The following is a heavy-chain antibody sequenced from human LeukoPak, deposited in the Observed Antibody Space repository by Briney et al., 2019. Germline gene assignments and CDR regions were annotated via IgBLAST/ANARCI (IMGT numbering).Heavy chain of an antibody. CDR3: ARRGEAAAKGGRYFDQ. Sequence: SETLSLTCTVSGESINSFYWSWIRQPAGKGLEWIGRIYSSGSTNYSPSLKSRVTMSVDTSKNQFSLKLSSVTAADTAVYFCARRGEAAAKGGRYFDQWGQGTLVTVSS. CDR2: IYSSGST. J-gene: IGHJ4*02. D-gene: IGHD6-13*01. CDR1: GESINSFY. V-gene: IGHV4-4*07.